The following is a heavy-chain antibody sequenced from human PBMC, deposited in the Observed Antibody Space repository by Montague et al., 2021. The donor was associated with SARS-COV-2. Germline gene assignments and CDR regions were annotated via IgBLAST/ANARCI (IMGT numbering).Heavy chain of an antibody. D-gene: IGHD3-3*01. CDR3: TKGTHGISILGQIYYYGMDV. Sequence: SETLSLTCAVSGGSISSTNWWSWVRQSPGKGLEWIGKISHGGSPDYNPSLKSRVIISADRSKNQFSLKLSSVIAADSAIYYCTKGTHGISILGQIYYYGMDVWGQGTTVIVSS. J-gene: IGHJ6*02. V-gene: IGHV4-4*02. CDR1: GGSISSTNW. CDR2: ISHGGSP.